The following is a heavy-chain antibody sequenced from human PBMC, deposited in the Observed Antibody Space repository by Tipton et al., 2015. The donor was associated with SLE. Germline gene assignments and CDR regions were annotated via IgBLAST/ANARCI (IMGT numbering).Heavy chain of an antibody. J-gene: IGHJ3*02. CDR1: GFTFSGSA. V-gene: IGHV3-73*01. D-gene: IGHD2-2*01. Sequence: GSLRLSCAASGFTFSGSAMHWVRQASGKGLEWVGRIRSKANSYATAYAASVKGRFTISRDDSKNTAYLQMNSLKTEDTAVYYCTRYQLRAFDIWGQGTMVTASS. CDR2: IRSKANSYAT. CDR3: TRYQLRAFDI.